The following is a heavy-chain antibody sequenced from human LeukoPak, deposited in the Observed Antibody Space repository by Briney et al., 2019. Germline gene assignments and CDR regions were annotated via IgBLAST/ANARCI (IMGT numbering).Heavy chain of an antibody. CDR2: IYPGDPEN. Sequence: GESLKISWEGSGXRFTSLCSGWVPQRPGKGLEWMGIIYPGDPENRYSPSFQGQVTISADKSMSTGYLQWSSLKASDTAMYYCARRYYYDTSGYYLAHDAFDIWGQGTMVTVSS. D-gene: IGHD3-22*01. CDR1: GXRFTSLC. V-gene: IGHV5-51*01. CDR3: ARRYYYDTSGYYLAHDAFDI. J-gene: IGHJ3*02.